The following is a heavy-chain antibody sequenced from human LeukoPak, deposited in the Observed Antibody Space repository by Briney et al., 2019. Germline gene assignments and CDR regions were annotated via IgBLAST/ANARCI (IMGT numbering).Heavy chain of an antibody. J-gene: IGHJ4*02. V-gene: IGHV3-23*01. D-gene: IGHD4-23*01. CDR1: GFTLSSYA. CDR3: AKPLEKYTYGGNFDY. Sequence: GGSLRLSCEASGFTLSSYAMSWVRQAPAKGLAWVSVISSSADSAYYADSVKGRFTISRDNSTNTPYLQMNNLRAEDTAVYYCAKPLEKYTYGGNFDYWGQGILVTVSS. CDR2: ISSSADSA.